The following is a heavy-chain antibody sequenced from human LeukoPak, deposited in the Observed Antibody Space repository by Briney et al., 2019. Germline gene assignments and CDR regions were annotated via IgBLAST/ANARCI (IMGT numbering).Heavy chain of an antibody. D-gene: IGHD3-3*02. CDR1: GFTFGDYA. J-gene: IGHJ4*02. Sequence: GGSLRLSCTASGFTFGDYAMSWVRQAPGKGLEWLSAIGGEKSGSWTKSADSVKGRFTISRDNSENTLYLQMDSLTVEDTAVYYCARAGVISGWDYWGQGVLLTVSS. CDR3: ARAGVISGWDY. V-gene: IGHV3-23*01. CDR2: IGGEKSGSWT.